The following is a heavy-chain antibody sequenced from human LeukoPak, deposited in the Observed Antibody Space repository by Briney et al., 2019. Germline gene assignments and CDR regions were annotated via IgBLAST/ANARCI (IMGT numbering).Heavy chain of an antibody. D-gene: IGHD1-26*01. Sequence: GGSLRLSCTASGFAFDEHGMSWVRQVPGKGLEWVSGINWSGGSTGYADPLRGRFTISRDNAKNTLYLQMNSLRVEDTAVYYYATVFKGSSLEDYWGQGTLVTVSS. CDR2: INWSGGST. CDR3: ATVFKGSSLEDY. J-gene: IGHJ4*02. V-gene: IGHV3-20*04. CDR1: GFAFDEHG.